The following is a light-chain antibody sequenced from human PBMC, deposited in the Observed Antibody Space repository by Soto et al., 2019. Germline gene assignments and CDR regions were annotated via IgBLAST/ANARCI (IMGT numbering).Light chain of an antibody. CDR1: TSNIGSTY. CDR2: KNN. J-gene: IGLJ2*01. CDR3: ASWDNNLNGPI. V-gene: IGLV1-47*01. Sequence: QSVLTQPPSASGTPGQTVRISCSGGTSNIGSTYAFWYQQLPGTAPKLLIYKNNQRPSGVSDRFSGSRSGTSASLAITGLRVDDEADYYCASWDNNLNGPIFGGGTNVTVL.